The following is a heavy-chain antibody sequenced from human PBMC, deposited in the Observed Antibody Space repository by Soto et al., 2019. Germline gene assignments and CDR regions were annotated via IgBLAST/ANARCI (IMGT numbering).Heavy chain of an antibody. Sequence: QLQLQESGPGLVKPSETLSLTCTVSGGSVSSISYYWGWIRQPPGKGLEWIGSIYSSGSTYYSPSLKSRVTVSVDTSKNQFSLKLSSVTAADTPVYYCARQEVAAFDYWGQGTLVTVSS. V-gene: IGHV4-39*01. CDR3: ARQEVAAFDY. D-gene: IGHD6-19*01. CDR2: IYSSGST. J-gene: IGHJ4*02. CDR1: GGSVSSISYY.